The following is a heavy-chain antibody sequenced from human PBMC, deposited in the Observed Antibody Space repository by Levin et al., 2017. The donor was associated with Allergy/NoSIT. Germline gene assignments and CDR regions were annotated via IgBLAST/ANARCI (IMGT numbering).Heavy chain of an antibody. CDR2: IGSGSSPI. D-gene: IGHD6-19*01. CDR1: GFTFSSYS. CDR3: ARYGGSGFNQ. V-gene: IGHV3-48*01. Sequence: RGESLKISCVGSGFTFSSYSINWVRQAPGKGLEWLSYIGSGSSPIYYADSVKGRFTISRDDVKDSLYLQMNSLRPEDTAVYYCARYGGSGFNQWGQGTLVIVSP. J-gene: IGHJ4*02.